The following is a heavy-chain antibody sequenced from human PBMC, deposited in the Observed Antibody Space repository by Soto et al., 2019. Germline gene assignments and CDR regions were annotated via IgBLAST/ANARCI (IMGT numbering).Heavy chain of an antibody. D-gene: IGHD3-16*01. CDR2: ISPYNDQT. V-gene: IGHV1-18*01. J-gene: IGHJ6*02. CDR3: ARGGYYDNVWGKLSHYGLDV. CDR1: GYTFIRYG. Sequence: QVQLVQSASEVMKPGASVKVSCKASGYTFIRYGITWVRQAPGQRLEWMGWISPYNDQTIYAQKLQGRVTMTADTAQRKDYMQLRSLKSGYRAVYYCARGGYYDNVWGKLSHYGLDVWGQGTSVTVSS.